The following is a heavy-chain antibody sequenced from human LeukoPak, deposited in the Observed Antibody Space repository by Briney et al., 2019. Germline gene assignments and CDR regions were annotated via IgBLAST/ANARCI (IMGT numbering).Heavy chain of an antibody. CDR1: GFTSSSYA. D-gene: IGHD6-13*01. J-gene: IGHJ4*02. CDR2: ISSNGGST. CDR3: ARSEQQLPNPFDY. V-gene: IGHV3-64*01. Sequence: QPGGSLRLSCAASGFTSSSYAMHWVRQAPGKGLEYVSAISSNGGSTYYANSVKGRFTISRDNSKNTLYLQMGSLSAVDMAVYYCARSEQQLPNPFDYWGQGTLVTVSS.